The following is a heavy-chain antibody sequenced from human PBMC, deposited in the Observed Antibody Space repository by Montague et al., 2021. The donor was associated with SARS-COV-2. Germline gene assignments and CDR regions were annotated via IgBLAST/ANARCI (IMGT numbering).Heavy chain of an antibody. CDR3: AKLPSRDGYNLRDY. CDR1: GFTFDDYA. CDR2: ISWNSGSI. Sequence: SLSLSCAASGFTFDDYAMHWVRQAPGKGLEWVSGISWNSGSIGYADSVKGRFTISRDNAKNSLYLQMNSLRAEDTALYYCAKLPSRDGYNLRDYWGQGTLVTVSS. D-gene: IGHD5-24*01. V-gene: IGHV3-9*01. J-gene: IGHJ4*02.